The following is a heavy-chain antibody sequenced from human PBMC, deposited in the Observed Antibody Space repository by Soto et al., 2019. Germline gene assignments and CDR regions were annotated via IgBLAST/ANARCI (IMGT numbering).Heavy chain of an antibody. CDR3: ARSQQRFIAVAGLFDY. D-gene: IGHD6-19*01. CDR2: FIPIFGTA. CDR1: GGTFSSYT. J-gene: IGHJ4*02. V-gene: IGHV1-69*01. Sequence: QVQLVQSGAEVKKPGSSVKVSCKASGGTFSSYTISWVRQAPGQGLEWMGGFIPIFGTANYAQKFQGRVTITADESTSTAYMELSSLRSEDTAVYYCARSQQRFIAVAGLFDYWGQGSLVTVSS.